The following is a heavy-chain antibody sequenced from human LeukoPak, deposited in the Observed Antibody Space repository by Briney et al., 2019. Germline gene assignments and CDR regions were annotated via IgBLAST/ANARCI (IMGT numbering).Heavy chain of an antibody. CDR2: ITANGDRT. Sequence: GGSLRLSCVGSGFIFRSYAVTWVRQAPGKGLDWVSSITANGDRTYYDDSVKGRFTISRDNAKNTLYLEMNSLGVDDTAVYYCARGDISGLRGWGQGTLVIVSS. CDR1: GFIFRSYA. CDR3: ARGDISGLRG. D-gene: IGHD3/OR15-3a*01. J-gene: IGHJ4*02. V-gene: IGHV3-23*01.